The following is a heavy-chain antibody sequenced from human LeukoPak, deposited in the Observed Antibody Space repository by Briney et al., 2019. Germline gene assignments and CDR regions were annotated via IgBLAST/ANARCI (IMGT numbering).Heavy chain of an antibody. CDR2: INHSGST. V-gene: IGHV4-34*01. CDR3: ARESVTTSYYYYYMDV. J-gene: IGHJ6*03. Sequence: SETLSLTCAVYGGSFSGSYWSWIRQPPGKGLEWIGDINHSGSTNYNPSLKSRATISRDTSKNQFSLQLTSVTAADTAVYYCARESVTTSYYYYYMDVWGKGTTVTISS. CDR1: GGSFSGSY. D-gene: IGHD4-17*01.